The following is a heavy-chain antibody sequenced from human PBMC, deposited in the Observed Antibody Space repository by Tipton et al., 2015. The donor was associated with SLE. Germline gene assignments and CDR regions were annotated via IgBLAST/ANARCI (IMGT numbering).Heavy chain of an antibody. V-gene: IGHV4-38-2*01. J-gene: IGHJ4*02. D-gene: IGHD6-6*01. Sequence: TLSLTCAVSGYSISSGYYWGWIRQPPGKGLEWIGRIYTSGSTNYNPSLKSRVTMSVDTSKNQFSLKLSSVTAADTAVYYCARQGVRLVNYFDYWGQGTLVTVSS. CDR1: GYSISSGYY. CDR3: ARQGVRLVNYFDY. CDR2: IYTSGST.